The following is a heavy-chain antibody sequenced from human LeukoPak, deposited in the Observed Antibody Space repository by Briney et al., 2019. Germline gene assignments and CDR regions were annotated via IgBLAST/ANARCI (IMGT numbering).Heavy chain of an antibody. D-gene: IGHD1-1*01. CDR3: ARGAFAGTGRSGFDP. Sequence: PGGSLRLSCAAFGFTFSGFSMNWVRQAPGKGLEWVSYISSSRSTIYYADSVKGRFTISRDNAKNSLYLQMNSLRAEDTAVYYCARGAFAGTGRSGFDPWGQGTLVTVSS. V-gene: IGHV3-48*01. CDR2: ISSSRSTI. J-gene: IGHJ5*02. CDR1: GFTFSGFS.